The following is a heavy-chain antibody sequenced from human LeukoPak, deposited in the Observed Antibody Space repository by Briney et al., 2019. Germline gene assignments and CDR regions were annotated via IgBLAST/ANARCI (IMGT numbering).Heavy chain of an antibody. J-gene: IGHJ4*02. Sequence: GSLRLSCAASGFTFGNAWMTWVRQPPGKGLEWIGEINHSGSTNYNPSLKSRVTISVDTSKNQFSLKLSSVTAADTAVYYCARVGGSGSYYYFDYWGQGTLVTVSS. CDR3: ARVGGSGSYYYFDY. V-gene: IGHV4-34*01. CDR1: GFTFGNAW. D-gene: IGHD1-26*01. CDR2: INHSGST.